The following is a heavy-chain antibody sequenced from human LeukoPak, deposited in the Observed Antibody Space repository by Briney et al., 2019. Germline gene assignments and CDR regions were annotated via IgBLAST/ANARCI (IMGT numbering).Heavy chain of an antibody. CDR3: ARHRGGRFTGSYCDY. CDR1: GGSIHSYF. Sequence: SETLSLTCTVSGGSIHSYFWGWFRQTPGKGLEWIGYVYSNGITDYNPSLKSRVSISVDRPKNQFSLNLNSVTAADTAVYYCARHRGGRFTGSYCDYWGQGILVTISS. V-gene: IGHV4-59*08. CDR2: VYSNGIT. J-gene: IGHJ4*02. D-gene: IGHD1-26*01.